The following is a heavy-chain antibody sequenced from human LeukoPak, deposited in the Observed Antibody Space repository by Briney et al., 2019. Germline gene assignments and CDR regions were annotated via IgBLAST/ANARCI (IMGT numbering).Heavy chain of an antibody. D-gene: IGHD6-19*01. V-gene: IGHV3-23*01. Sequence: GGSLRLSCAASGFTFSSYAMSWVRQAPGKGLEWVSAISGSGGSTYYADSVKGRFTISRDNSKNTLYLQMNSLRAEDTAVYYCATTGGDSSGWLQSEFDPWGQGTLVTVSS. CDR3: ATTGGDSSGWLQSEFDP. CDR2: ISGSGGST. J-gene: IGHJ5*02. CDR1: GFTFSSYA.